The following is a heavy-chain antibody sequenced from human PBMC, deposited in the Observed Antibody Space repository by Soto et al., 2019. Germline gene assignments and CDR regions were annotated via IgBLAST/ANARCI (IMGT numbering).Heavy chain of an antibody. CDR3: ANYLTAVGATSPFDY. D-gene: IGHD1-26*01. CDR2: ISGSGGST. Sequence: HACSMKLCCAASGFTFSSYAMSWVRQAPGKGLEWVSAISGSGGSTYYADSVRGRFTISRDNSKNTLYLQMNSLRAEDTAVYFCANYLTAVGATSPFDYWGQGTLVTVSS. J-gene: IGHJ4*02. V-gene: IGHV3-23*01. CDR1: GFTFSSYA.